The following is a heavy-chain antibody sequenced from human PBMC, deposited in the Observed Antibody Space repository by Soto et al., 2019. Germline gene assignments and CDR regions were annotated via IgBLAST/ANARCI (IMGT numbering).Heavy chain of an antibody. Sequence: EEQLLESGGGLVQPGGSLRLSCAASGIILSNYAMSWVRQAPGKGLEWVSVISGSGDTRYYADSVKGRFTCSRDKSKNSLDLHMHSLRVDDTAAYYCTNGQMVRGLHDYAMDGWGQGTTVTVS. CDR2: ISGSGDTR. CDR1: GIILSNYA. CDR3: TNGQMVRGLHDYAMDG. V-gene: IGHV3-23*01. D-gene: IGHD3-10*01. J-gene: IGHJ6*02.